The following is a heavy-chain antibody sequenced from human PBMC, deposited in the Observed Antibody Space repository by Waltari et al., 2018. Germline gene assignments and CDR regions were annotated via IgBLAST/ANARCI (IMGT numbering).Heavy chain of an antibody. CDR3: ARGGAHYDFWSGYYHWFDP. J-gene: IGHJ5*02. CDR1: GFTFSSYS. Sequence: VQLVESGGGLVKPGGSLRLSCAASGFTFSSYSMNWVRQAPGKGLEWIGRIYTSGSNNYNPSLKSRVTMSVDTSKNQFSLKLSSVTAADTAVYYCARGGAHYDFWSGYYHWFDPWGQGTLVTVSS. D-gene: IGHD3-3*01. CDR2: IYTSGSN. V-gene: IGHV4-4*07.